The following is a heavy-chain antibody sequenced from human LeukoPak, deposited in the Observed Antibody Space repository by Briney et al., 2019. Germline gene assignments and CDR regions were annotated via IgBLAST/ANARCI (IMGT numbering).Heavy chain of an antibody. CDR2: MNPNSGNT. CDR1: GYTFTSYD. Sequence: ASVKVSCKASGYTFTSYDINWVRQATGQGLEWMGWMNPNSGNTGYAQKFQGRVTMTRDTSTSTVYMELSSLRSEDTAVYYCAKDFSFTWLAGLLWHYWGQGTLVTVSS. D-gene: IGHD6-19*01. V-gene: IGHV1-8*02. CDR3: AKDFSFTWLAGLLWHY. J-gene: IGHJ4*02.